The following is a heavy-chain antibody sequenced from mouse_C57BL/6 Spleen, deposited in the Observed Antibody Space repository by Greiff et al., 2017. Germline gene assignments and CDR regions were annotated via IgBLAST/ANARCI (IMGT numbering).Heavy chain of an antibody. Sequence: QVQLQQPGAELVKPGASVKLSCKASGYTFTSYWMHWVKQRPGQGLEWIGMIHPNSGSTNYNEKFKSKATLTVDKSSSTAYMQLSSLTSEDSAVHYCARSAYGSSSYYFDYWGQGTTLTVSS. J-gene: IGHJ2*01. CDR1: GYTFTSYW. CDR3: ARSAYGSSSYYFDY. CDR2: IHPNSGST. D-gene: IGHD1-1*01. V-gene: IGHV1-64*01.